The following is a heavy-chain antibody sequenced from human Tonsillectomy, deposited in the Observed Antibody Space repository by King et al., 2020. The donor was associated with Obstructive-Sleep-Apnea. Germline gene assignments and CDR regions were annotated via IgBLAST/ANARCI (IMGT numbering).Heavy chain of an antibody. D-gene: IGHD6-19*01. Sequence: VQLQESGPGLVRPSGTLSLTCAVSGGSISSSHLWGWVRPPPGEGLGGVGEIYSGRPNYNPSLKTRVTISADMSKNPSSLKLTSVTAADTAVYYCAREAISGWYSFDYWGQGALVTVSS. CDR1: GGSISSSHL. CDR2: IYSGRP. J-gene: IGHJ4*02. CDR3: AREAISGWYSFDY. V-gene: IGHV4-4*02.